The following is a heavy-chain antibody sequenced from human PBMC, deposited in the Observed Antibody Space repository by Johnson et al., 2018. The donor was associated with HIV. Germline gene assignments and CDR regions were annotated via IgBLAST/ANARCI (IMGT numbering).Heavy chain of an antibody. Sequence: VQLVESGGGLVKPGGSLRLSCAASGFTFSDYYMSWIRQAPGKGLEWVSYISSSGSTIYYADSVKGRFTISRDNAKNSLYLQMNSLRAEDTAVYYCARDTYYYDSSGYLDAFDIWGQRTMVTVSS. V-gene: IGHV3-11*04. CDR1: GFTFSDYY. CDR3: ARDTYYYDSSGYLDAFDI. J-gene: IGHJ3*02. D-gene: IGHD3-22*01. CDR2: ISSSGSTI.